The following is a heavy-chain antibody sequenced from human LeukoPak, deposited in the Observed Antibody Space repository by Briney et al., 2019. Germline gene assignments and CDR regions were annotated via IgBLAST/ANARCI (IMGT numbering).Heavy chain of an antibody. Sequence: ASVKVSCKASGYTFTGYYMHWVRQAPGQGLEWMGWINPNSGGTNYAQKFQGRVTMTRDTSISTAYMELSRLISDATAVYYCARDKFRYGSGSLEYWGQGILVTVSS. V-gene: IGHV1-2*02. J-gene: IGHJ4*02. CDR3: ARDKFRYGSGSLEY. CDR2: INPNSGGT. D-gene: IGHD3-10*01. CDR1: GYTFTGYY.